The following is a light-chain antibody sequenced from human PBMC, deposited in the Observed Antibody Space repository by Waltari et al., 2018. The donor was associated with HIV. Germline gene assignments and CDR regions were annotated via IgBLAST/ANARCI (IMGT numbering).Light chain of an antibody. Sequence: EPVLTQSPGTLSLSSGERATPSCRASQTINSNYLAWYQHKPGLPPSLLIYDASTRAAGSPDRFSGGGSGTDFTLTISRLEPEDFAIYFCQQYEASPPMYTFGQGTRLEV. CDR1: QTINSNY. J-gene: IGKJ2*01. CDR2: DAS. CDR3: QQYEASPPMYT. V-gene: IGKV3-20*01.